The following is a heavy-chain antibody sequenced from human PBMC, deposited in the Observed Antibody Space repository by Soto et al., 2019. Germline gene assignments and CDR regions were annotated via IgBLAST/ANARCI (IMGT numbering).Heavy chain of an antibody. J-gene: IGHJ5*02. V-gene: IGHV1-18*01. CDR2: ISAYNGNT. D-gene: IGHD3-3*01. CDR1: GYTFTSYG. Sequence: ASVKVSCKASGYTFTSYGISWVRQAPGQGLEWMGWISAYNGNTKYSQKFQGRVTITRDTSASTAYMELSSLRSEDTAVYYCARDLGTYYDFWSGSSNWFDPWGQGTLVTVSS. CDR3: ARDLGTYYDFWSGSSNWFDP.